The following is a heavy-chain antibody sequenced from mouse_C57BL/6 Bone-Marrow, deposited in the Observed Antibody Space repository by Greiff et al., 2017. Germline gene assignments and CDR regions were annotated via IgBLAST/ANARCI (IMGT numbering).Heavy chain of an antibody. V-gene: IGHV1-15*01. CDR3: TKTGSFDY. Sequence: VQLQQSGAELVRPGASVTLSCKASGYTFTDYEMHWVKQTPVHGLEWIGAIDPETGGTASHQKFKGKAILTADKSSSTAYMELRSLTSEDSAVYYCTKTGSFDYWGQGTTLTVSS. D-gene: IGHD4-1*01. CDR1: GYTFTDYE. J-gene: IGHJ2*01. CDR2: IDPETGGT.